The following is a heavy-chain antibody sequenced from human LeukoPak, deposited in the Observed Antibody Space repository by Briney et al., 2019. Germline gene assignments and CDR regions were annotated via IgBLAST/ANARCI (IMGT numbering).Heavy chain of an antibody. CDR2: IRYDGSNK. Sequence: GGSLRLSCAASGFTFSSYGMHWVRQAPDKGLGWVAFIRYDGSNKYYADSVKGRFTISRDNSKNTLYLQMNSLRAEDTAVYYCANDRGELSYFDCWGQGTLVTVSS. V-gene: IGHV3-30*02. CDR3: ANDRGELSYFDC. D-gene: IGHD3-16*02. J-gene: IGHJ4*02. CDR1: GFTFSSYG.